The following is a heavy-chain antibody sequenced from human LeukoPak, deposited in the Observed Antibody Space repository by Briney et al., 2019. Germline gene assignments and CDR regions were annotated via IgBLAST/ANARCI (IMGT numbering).Heavy chain of an antibody. CDR1: GGSISSYY. V-gene: IGHV4-59*01. Sequence: SETLSLTCTVSGGSISSYYWSWIRQPPGKGLEWIGYIYYSGSTNYNPSLKSRVTISVDTSKNQLSLKLSSVTAADTAVYYCARADYDILTGYYENEYYFDYWGQGTLVTVSS. CDR3: ARADYDILTGYYENEYYFDY. CDR2: IYYSGST. J-gene: IGHJ4*02. D-gene: IGHD3-9*01.